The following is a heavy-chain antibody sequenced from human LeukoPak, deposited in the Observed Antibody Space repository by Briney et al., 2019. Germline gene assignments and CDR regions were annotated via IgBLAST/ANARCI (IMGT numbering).Heavy chain of an antibody. Sequence: SQTLSLTCAISGDSVSSNSAAWNWIRQSPSGGLEWLGRTYYRSKWYNDYAVSVKSRITINPDASKNQFSLQLNSVTPEDTAVYYCARVLEGCSGGSCYSGEYYFDYWGQGTLVTVSS. CDR3: ARVLEGCSGGSCYSGEYYFDY. D-gene: IGHD2-15*01. V-gene: IGHV6-1*01. CDR2: TYYRSKWYN. CDR1: GDSVSSNSAA. J-gene: IGHJ4*02.